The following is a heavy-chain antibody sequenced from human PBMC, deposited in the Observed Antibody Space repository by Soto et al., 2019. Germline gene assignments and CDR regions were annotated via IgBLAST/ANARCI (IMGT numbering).Heavy chain of an antibody. J-gene: IGHJ6*02. D-gene: IGHD5-12*01. V-gene: IGHV4-31*03. CDR3: ARDPGYSDVYYGMDV. CDR1: GGSISSGGYY. CDR2: IYYSGST. Sequence: QVQLQESGPGLVKPSQTLSLTCTVSGGSISSGGYYWSWIRQHPGKGLEWIGYIYYSGSTYYNPSLKSRVTISVDKCKIQFSLKLSSVTAADTAVYYCARDPGYSDVYYGMDVWGQGTTVTVS.